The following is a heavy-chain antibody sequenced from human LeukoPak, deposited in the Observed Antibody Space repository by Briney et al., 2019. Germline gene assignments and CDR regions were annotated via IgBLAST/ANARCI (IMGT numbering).Heavy chain of an antibody. D-gene: IGHD2-21*02. V-gene: IGHV3-21*01. Sequence: PGGSLRLSCAASGFTFSSYSMNWVRQAPGKGLEWVSSISSSSSYIYYADSVKGRFTITRDNAKNSLYLQMNSLRAEDTAVYYCARDGPYCGGDCYSYAFDTWGQGTMVTVSS. J-gene: IGHJ3*02. CDR2: ISSSSSYI. CDR1: GFTFSSYS. CDR3: ARDGPYCGGDCYSYAFDT.